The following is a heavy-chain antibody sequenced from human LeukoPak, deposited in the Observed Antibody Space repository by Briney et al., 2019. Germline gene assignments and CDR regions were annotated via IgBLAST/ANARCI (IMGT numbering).Heavy chain of an antibody. Sequence: SVKVSCKASGGTFSSYAISWVRQAPGQGLEWMGGIIPIFGTANYAQKLQGRVTMTTDTPTSTAYMELRSLRSDDTAVYYCARGLGYYDSSGYLSRYWGQGTLVTVSS. V-gene: IGHV1-69*05. CDR1: GGTFSSYA. D-gene: IGHD3-22*01. CDR3: ARGLGYYDSSGYLSRY. J-gene: IGHJ4*02. CDR2: IIPIFGTA.